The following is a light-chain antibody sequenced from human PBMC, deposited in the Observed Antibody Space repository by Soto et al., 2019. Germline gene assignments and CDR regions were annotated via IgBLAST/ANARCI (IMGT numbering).Light chain of an antibody. V-gene: IGKV3-11*01. CDR1: QSVSTY. J-gene: IGKJ1*01. Sequence: EIVLTQSPGTLYLSPGERATLSCRASQSVSTYLAWYQQKPGQAPRLLIYDASTRATRISARFSGSGSVTDFTLTISSLEPEDFAVYYCQQRSNWPVPFGQGTKVEVK. CDR3: QQRSNWPVP. CDR2: DAS.